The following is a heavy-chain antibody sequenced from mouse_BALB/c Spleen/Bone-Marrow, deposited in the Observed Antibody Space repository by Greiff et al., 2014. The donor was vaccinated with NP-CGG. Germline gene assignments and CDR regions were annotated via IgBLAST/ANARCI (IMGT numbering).Heavy chain of an antibody. CDR3: AREGYGSNYAMAY. J-gene: IGHJ4*01. CDR2: IDPANGNT. D-gene: IGHD1-1*01. CDR1: GFNIKDTY. V-gene: IGHV14-3*02. Sequence: EVQLQQSGAELVKPGASVKLSCTASGFNIKDTYMHWVKQRPEQGLEWIGRIDPANGNTKYDPKFQGKATITADTSSNTAYLQLSCLTSEDTAVDYSAREGYGSNYAMAYWGQGTSVTVSS.